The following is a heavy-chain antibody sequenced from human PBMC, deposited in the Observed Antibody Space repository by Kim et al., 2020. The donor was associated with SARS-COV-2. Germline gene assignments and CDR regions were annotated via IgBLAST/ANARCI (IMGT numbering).Heavy chain of an antibody. J-gene: IGHJ6*02. Sequence: GGSLRLSCAASGFIFGGHDMHWVRQGTGKGLEWVSAIGTAGETFYEESVKGGFIISRENGKNSLYLQMDSLRAGDTAVYYCARGIQLWLGGDVWGQGTTVTVSS. CDR2: IGTAGET. V-gene: IGHV3-13*04. CDR1: GFIFGGHD. D-gene: IGHD3-10*01. CDR3: ARGIQLWLGGDV.